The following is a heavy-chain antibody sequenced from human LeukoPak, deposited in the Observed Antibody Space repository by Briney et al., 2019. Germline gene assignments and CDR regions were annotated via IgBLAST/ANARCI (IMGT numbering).Heavy chain of an antibody. J-gene: IGHJ4*02. D-gene: IGHD3-10*01. V-gene: IGHV3-30*02. CDR3: AKDLEARELLWFGEQWTPVFDY. CDR1: GFTFSSYG. CDR2: IRYDGSNK. Sequence: GGSLRLSCAASGFTFSSYGMHWVRQAPGKGLEWVAFIRYDGSNKYYADSVKGRFTISRDNSKNTLYLQMNSLRAEDTAVYYCAKDLEARELLWFGEQWTPVFDYWGQGTLVTVSS.